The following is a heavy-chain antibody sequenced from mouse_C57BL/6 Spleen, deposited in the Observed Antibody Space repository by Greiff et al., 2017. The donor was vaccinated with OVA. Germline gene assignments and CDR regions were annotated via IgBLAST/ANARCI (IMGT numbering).Heavy chain of an antibody. CDR3: ARAVYDYDEGY. CDR1: GYAFTNYL. CDR2: INTGSGGT. J-gene: IGHJ2*01. V-gene: IGHV1-54*01. Sequence: QVQLKQSGAELVRPGTSVKVSCKASGYAFTNYLIEWVKQRPGQGLEWIGVINTGSGGTNYNEKFKGKATLTADKSSSTAYMQLSCLTSEDSAVYFCARAVYDYDEGYWGQGTTLTVSS. D-gene: IGHD2-4*01.